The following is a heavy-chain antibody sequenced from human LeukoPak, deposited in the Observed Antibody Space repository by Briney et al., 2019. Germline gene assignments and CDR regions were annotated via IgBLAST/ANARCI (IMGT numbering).Heavy chain of an antibody. CDR1: GFTFSSYW. CDR2: IKQDGSEK. V-gene: IGHV3-7*01. Sequence: GGSLRLSCAASGFTFSSYWMSWVRQAPGKGLEWVANIKQDGSEKYYVDSVKGRFTISRDNAKNSLYLQMNSLRAEDTAVYYCARDGLGANYYDSSGYLLDWGQGTLVTVSS. D-gene: IGHD3-22*01. J-gene: IGHJ4*02. CDR3: ARDGLGANYYDSSGYLLD.